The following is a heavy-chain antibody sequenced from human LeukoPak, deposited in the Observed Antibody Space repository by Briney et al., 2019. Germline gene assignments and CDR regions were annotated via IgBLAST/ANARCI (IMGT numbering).Heavy chain of an antibody. Sequence: GGSLRLSCAASGFIFTNDGMHWVRQAPDKGLEWVALVWSDGNGKFYADSVKGRFTISRDNSKNTVYLQMNSLRDEDTAVYYCVRVQTVPFDSWGQGTRVSVSS. CDR3: VRVQTVPFDS. J-gene: IGHJ4*02. CDR2: VWSDGNGK. CDR1: GFIFTNDG. D-gene: IGHD4-17*01. V-gene: IGHV3-33*01.